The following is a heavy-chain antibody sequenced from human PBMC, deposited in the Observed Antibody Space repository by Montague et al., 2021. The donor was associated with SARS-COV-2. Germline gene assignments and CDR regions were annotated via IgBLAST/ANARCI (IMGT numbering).Heavy chain of an antibody. CDR3: ARPGDGVVPAPILGVGPFYSYYYMDV. CDR2: INHTGST. Sequence: SETLSLTCAVSGGSFSGYFWSWIRQPPGKGLEWIGEINHTGSTKHNPSLKSRVTISVDTSKNQFSLKVTSMTAADTAIYYCARPGDGVVPAPILGVGPFYSYYYMDVWGKGTTATVSS. J-gene: IGHJ6*03. D-gene: IGHD2-2*02. V-gene: IGHV4-34*01. CDR1: GGSFSGYF.